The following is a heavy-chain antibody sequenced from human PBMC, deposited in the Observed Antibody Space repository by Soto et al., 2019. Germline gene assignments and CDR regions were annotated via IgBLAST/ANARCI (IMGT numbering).Heavy chain of an antibody. CDR2: ISAYNGNT. CDR3: ARDTYYYGSGSYFDY. CDR1: GYTFTSYG. D-gene: IGHD3-10*01. Sequence: QVQLVQSGAEVKKPGASVKVSCKASGYTFTSYGISWVRQAPGQGLEWMGWISAYNGNTNYAQKLQGRVTMTTDTSTSTAYMELRSMRSDDTAVYYCARDTYYYGSGSYFDYWGQGTLVTVSS. V-gene: IGHV1-18*01. J-gene: IGHJ4*02.